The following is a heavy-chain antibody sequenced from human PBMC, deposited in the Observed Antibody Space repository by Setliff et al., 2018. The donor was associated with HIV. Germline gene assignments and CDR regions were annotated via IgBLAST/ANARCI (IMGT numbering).Heavy chain of an antibody. J-gene: IGHJ6*02. CDR3: ARDRRDGLYYHGMDV. V-gene: IGHV1-46*01. CDR2: IYPRGGGT. CDR1: GYTFTSYY. Sequence: GASVKVSCKASGYTFTSYYIHWVRQAPGQGLEWMGIIYPRGGGTTYAQTFQGRVTMTRDMSTSTVYMELSSLRSEDTAVYYCARDRRDGLYYHGMDVWGQGTTVTVSS. D-gene: IGHD5-12*01.